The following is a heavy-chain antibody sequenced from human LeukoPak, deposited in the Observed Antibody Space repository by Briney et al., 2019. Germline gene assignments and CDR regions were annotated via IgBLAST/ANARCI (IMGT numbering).Heavy chain of an antibody. Sequence: SVKVSCKASGGTFSSYAISWVRQAPGQGLEWMGRIIPILGIANYAQKFQGRVTITADKSTSTAYMELSSLRSEDTAVYYCAKEVVPAAIHPYYYMDVWGKGTMVTVSS. J-gene: IGHJ6*03. CDR2: IIPILGIA. CDR1: GGTFSSYA. V-gene: IGHV1-69*04. D-gene: IGHD2-2*02. CDR3: AKEVVPAAIHPYYYMDV.